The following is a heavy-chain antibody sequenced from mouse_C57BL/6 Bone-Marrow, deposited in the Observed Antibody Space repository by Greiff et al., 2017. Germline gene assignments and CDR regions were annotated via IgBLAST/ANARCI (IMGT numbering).Heavy chain of an antibody. CDR3: ARSDYDADY. CDR1: GYTFTDYY. V-gene: IGHV1-26*01. J-gene: IGHJ2*01. Sequence: EVKLQQSGPELVKPGASVKISCKASGYTFTDYYMNWVKQSHGKSLEWIGDINPNNGGTSYNQKFKGKATLTVDKSSSTAYMELRSLTSEDSAVYYCARSDYDADYWGQGTTLTVSS. D-gene: IGHD2-4*01. CDR2: INPNNGGT.